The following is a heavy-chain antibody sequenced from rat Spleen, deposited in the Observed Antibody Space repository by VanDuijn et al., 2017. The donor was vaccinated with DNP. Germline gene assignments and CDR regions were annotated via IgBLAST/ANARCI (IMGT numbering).Heavy chain of an antibody. Sequence: EVRLVESGGGLVQPGRSLKFSCAASGFTFSHYYIAWVRQAPTKGLEWVAYISYDGGSTYYGDSVKGRFTISRDNAKSTLFLQMNSLRSEDMATYYCARHVLPLRVWDYWGQGVMVTVSS. CDR2: ISYDGGST. CDR3: ARHVLPLRVWDY. J-gene: IGHJ2*01. V-gene: IGHV5-22*01. D-gene: IGHD1-4*01. CDR1: GFTFSHYY.